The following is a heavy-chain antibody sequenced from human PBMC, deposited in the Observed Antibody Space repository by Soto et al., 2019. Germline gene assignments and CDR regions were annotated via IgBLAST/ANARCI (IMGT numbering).Heavy chain of an antibody. CDR2: IWYDGSNK. CDR3: ARAWRSSSWYDPLYYYYYGMDV. CDR1: GFTFSSYG. V-gene: IGHV3-33*01. J-gene: IGHJ6*02. D-gene: IGHD6-13*01. Sequence: GGSLRLSCAASGFTFSSYGMHWVRQAPGKGLEWVAVIWYDGSNKYYADSVKGRFTISRDNSKNTLYLQMNSLRAEDTAVYYCARAWRSSSWYDPLYYYYYGMDVWGQGTKVTVSS.